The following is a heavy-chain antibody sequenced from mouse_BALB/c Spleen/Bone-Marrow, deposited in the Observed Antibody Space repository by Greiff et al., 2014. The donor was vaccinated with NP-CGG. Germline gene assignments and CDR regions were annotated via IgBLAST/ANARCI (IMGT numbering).Heavy chain of an antibody. CDR1: GYTFTSYL. D-gene: IGHD1-1*01. V-gene: IGHV1S41*01. Sequence: DLVRPGASVKLSCKASGYTFTSYLINWIKQRPGQGLEWIGRIAPGSGSTSYDEMFKGKATLTVDTSSSTAYIQLRSLSSEDSAVYFCARSYYGRAMDYWGQGTSVTVSS. CDR3: ARSYYGRAMDY. J-gene: IGHJ4*01. CDR2: IAPGSGST.